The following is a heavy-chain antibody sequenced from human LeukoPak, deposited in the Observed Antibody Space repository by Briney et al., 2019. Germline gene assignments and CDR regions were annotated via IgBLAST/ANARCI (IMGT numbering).Heavy chain of an antibody. V-gene: IGHV3-7*04. CDR2: IKEDGSEN. CDR3: ARAYAGGIFDS. D-gene: IGHD3-16*01. Sequence: GGSLRLSCVASGFTFSDYWMSWVRQAPGKGLEWVAIIKEDGSENYYVDSVRGRFTISRDNAKNSLYLQMNSLRAEDTAMYYCARAYAGGIFDSWGQGTLVTVSS. CDR1: GFTFSDYW. J-gene: IGHJ4*02.